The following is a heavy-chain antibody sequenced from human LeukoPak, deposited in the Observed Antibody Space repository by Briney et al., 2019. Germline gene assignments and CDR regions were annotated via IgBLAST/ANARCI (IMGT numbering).Heavy chain of an antibody. J-gene: IGHJ4*02. CDR1: GFTFSDYS. CDR3: ARGPTLIGVAGIWPLDY. D-gene: IGHD6-19*01. Sequence: GGSLRLSCAASGFTFSDYSMKWVRQAPGKGLEWVSSISSGNSYIYYGDSVKGRFTISRDNAKNSLYLRMNSLRADDTAVYYCARGPTLIGVAGIWPLDYWGQGTLVTVSS. V-gene: IGHV3-21*01. CDR2: ISSGNSYI.